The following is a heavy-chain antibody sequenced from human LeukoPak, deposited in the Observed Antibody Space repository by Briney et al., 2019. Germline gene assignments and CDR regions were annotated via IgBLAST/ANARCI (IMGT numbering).Heavy chain of an antibody. CDR3: ASLVGASRDFDF. CDR2: TRKKGNSYTA. Sequence: PGGSLRLSCAASGFTVSSNYMSWVRQAPGKGLEWVGRTRKKGNSYTAEYAASVKGRFTISRDDSKDSLYLQMNSLKTEDTAVYYCASLVGASRDFDFWGQGTLVTVSS. D-gene: IGHD1-26*01. J-gene: IGHJ4*02. V-gene: IGHV3-72*01. CDR1: GFTVSSNY.